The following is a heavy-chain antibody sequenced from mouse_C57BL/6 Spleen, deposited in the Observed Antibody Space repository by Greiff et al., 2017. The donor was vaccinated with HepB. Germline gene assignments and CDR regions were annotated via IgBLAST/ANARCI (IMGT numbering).Heavy chain of an antibody. D-gene: IGHD1-1*01. CDR2: IYPGDGDT. CDR1: GYAFSSSW. CDR3: AREGTTVVKYFDV. Sequence: QVQLQQPGPELVKPGASVKISCKASGYAFSSSWMNWVKQRPGKGLEWIGRIYPGDGDTNYNGKFKGKATLTADKSSSTAYMQLSSLTSEDSAVYFCAREGTTVVKYFDVWGTGTTVTVSS. J-gene: IGHJ1*03. V-gene: IGHV1-82*01.